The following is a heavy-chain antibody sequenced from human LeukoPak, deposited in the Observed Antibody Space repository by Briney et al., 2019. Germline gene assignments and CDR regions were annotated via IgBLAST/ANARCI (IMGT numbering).Heavy chain of an antibody. J-gene: IGHJ4*02. CDR2: IYYSGST. D-gene: IGHD2-15*01. Sequence: KSSETLSLTCTVSGGSISSYYWSWLRQPPGKGLEWIGYIYYSGSTNYNPSLKSRVTISVGTSKNQFSLKLSSVTAADTAVYYCARAAGYCSGGSCYWYFDYWGQGTLVTVSS. V-gene: IGHV4-59*01. CDR1: GGSISSYY. CDR3: ARAAGYCSGGSCYWYFDY.